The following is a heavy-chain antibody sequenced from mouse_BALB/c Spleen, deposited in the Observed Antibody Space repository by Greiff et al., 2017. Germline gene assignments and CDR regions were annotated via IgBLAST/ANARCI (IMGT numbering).Heavy chain of an antibody. CDR3: ARSFITTAPMDY. CDR2: INPGSGGT. CDR1: GYAFTNYL. J-gene: IGHJ4*01. Sequence: VQLHQSGAELVRPGTSVKVSCKASGYAFTNYLIEWVKQRPGQGLEWIGVINPGSGGTNYNEKFKGKATLTADKSSSTAYMQLSSLTSDDSAVYFCARSFITTAPMDYWGQGTSVTVSS. D-gene: IGHD1-2*01. V-gene: IGHV1-54*01.